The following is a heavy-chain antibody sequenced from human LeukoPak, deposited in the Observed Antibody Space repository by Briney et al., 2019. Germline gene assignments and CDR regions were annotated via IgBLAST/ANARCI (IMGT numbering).Heavy chain of an antibody. J-gene: IGHJ3*01. CDR3: ARRGDLGRAFDV. CDR2: IYYTGST. V-gene: IGHV4-39*01. Sequence: RSETLSLTCTVSGGSISSSTYYWGWIRQPPGKGLEWIGSIYYTGSTYYNPSLKSRVTISVDTSKSQFSLKLSSVTAADTAVYYCARRGDLGRAFDVWGQGTMVTVSS. CDR1: GGSISSSTYY. D-gene: IGHD2-21*02.